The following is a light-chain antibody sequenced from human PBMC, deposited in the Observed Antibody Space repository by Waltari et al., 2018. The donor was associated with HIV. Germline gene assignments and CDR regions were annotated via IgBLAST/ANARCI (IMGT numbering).Light chain of an antibody. CDR3: CSYAGSSTFYV. CDR1: SSDVGSYNL. CDR2: EVS. V-gene: IGLV2-23*02. J-gene: IGLJ1*01. Sequence: QSALTQPASVSGSPGQSITISCPGTSSDVGSYNLVSWYHQHPGKAPKLMIYEVSKRPSGVSNRFSGSKSGNTASLTISGLQAEDEADYYCCSYAGSSTFYVFGTGTKVTVL.